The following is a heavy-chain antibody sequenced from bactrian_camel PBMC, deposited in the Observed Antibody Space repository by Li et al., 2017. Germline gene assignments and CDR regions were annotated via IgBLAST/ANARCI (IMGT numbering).Heavy chain of an antibody. CDR1: SRTTC. CDR2: ITTRGGNT. J-gene: IGHJ4*01. Sequence: HVQLVESGGGSVQAGGSLRLSCASSSRTTCLAWFRQAPGNEREWVGTITTRGGNTVYADSVEGRFTVSQDNASSTVYLQLNGAKPEDTGMYYCGIPTPIGCAKRPTSYPYWARGPRSPSP. D-gene: IGHD3*01. V-gene: IGHV3S53*01.